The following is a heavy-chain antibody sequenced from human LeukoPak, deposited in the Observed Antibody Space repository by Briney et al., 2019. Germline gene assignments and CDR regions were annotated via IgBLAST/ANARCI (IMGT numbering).Heavy chain of an antibody. J-gene: IGHJ4*02. CDR1: GGSISSSSYY. CDR3: ARGYYDSSGYYGFDY. D-gene: IGHD3-22*01. V-gene: IGHV4-39*01. Sequence: SETLSLTCTVSGGSISSSSYYWGWIRQPPGKGLEWIGSIYYSGSTYYNPSLKSRVTISVDTSKNQSSLKLSSVTAADTAVYYCARGYYDSSGYYGFDYWGQGTLVTVSS. CDR2: IYYSGST.